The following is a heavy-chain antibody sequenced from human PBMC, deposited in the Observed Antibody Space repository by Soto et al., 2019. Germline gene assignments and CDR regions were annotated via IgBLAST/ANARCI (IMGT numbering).Heavy chain of an antibody. D-gene: IGHD4-4*01. J-gene: IGHJ6*03. CDR2: IYHSGST. CDR3: FIVLNSSYFGNFSVMDI. V-gene: IGHV4-4*02. Sequence: GKGLEWIGEIYHSGSTNYNPSLKSRVTISVDKSKNQFSLKLSSVTAADTAVYYCFIVLNSSYFGNFSVMDIRGKRPNGTV.